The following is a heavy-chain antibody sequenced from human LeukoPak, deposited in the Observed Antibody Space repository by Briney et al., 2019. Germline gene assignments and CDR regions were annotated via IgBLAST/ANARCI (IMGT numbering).Heavy chain of an antibody. CDR2: MNPNSGNT. D-gene: IGHD6-19*01. V-gene: IGHV1-8*01. J-gene: IGHJ1*01. Sequence: ASVRVSCKASGYTFSSYDINWVRQATGQGLEWMGWMNPNSGNTGYAQKFQGRLNMTRNTSISTAYMELSSLRSEDTAVYYCARRVGSGWPVQHWGQGTLVTVSS. CDR1: GYTFSSYD. CDR3: ARRVGSGWPVQH.